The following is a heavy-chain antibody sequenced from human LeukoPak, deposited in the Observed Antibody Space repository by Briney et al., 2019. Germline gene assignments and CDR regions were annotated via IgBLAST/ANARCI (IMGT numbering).Heavy chain of an antibody. Sequence: SETLSLTCTVSGGSISSYYWSWIRQPAGKGLEWIGRIYTSGSTNYNPSLKSRVTMSVDTSKNQFSLKLSSVIAADTAVYYCARVLTVVAATDGWFDPWGQGTLVTVSS. V-gene: IGHV4-4*07. D-gene: IGHD2-15*01. CDR2: IYTSGST. J-gene: IGHJ5*02. CDR3: ARVLTVVAATDGWFDP. CDR1: GGSISSYY.